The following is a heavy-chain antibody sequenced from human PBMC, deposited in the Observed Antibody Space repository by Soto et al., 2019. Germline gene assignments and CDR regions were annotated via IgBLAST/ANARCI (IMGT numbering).Heavy chain of an antibody. CDR1: GFTFSSYA. D-gene: IGHD5-12*01. CDR3: AREDLDGYNSLAY. Sequence: QVQLVESGGGVVQPGRSLRLSCAASGFTFSSYAMHWVRQAPGKGLEWVAVISYDGSNKYYADSVKGRFTISRDNSKNTLYLQMNSLRAEDTAVYYCAREDLDGYNSLAYWGQGTLVNVSS. J-gene: IGHJ4*02. V-gene: IGHV3-30-3*01. CDR2: ISYDGSNK.